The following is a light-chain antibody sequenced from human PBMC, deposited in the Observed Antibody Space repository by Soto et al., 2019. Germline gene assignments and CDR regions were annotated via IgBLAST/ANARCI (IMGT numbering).Light chain of an antibody. Sequence: EIVMTQSPATLSVTPGEGATLSCRASQSVSSNLAWYQQGPGQAPRLLIYGASTRATGIPGRFSGSGSGTEFTLTIRSLQSEDFAVYYCKQYNKWPRTFGQGTKVDIK. CDR2: GAS. CDR1: QSVSSN. J-gene: IGKJ1*01. CDR3: KQYNKWPRT. V-gene: IGKV3-15*01.